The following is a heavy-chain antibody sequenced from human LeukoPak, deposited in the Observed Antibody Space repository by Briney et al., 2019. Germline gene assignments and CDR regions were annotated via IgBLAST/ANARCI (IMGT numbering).Heavy chain of an antibody. J-gene: IGHJ3*02. CDR2: INPNSGGT. D-gene: IGHD3-22*01. CDR1: GYTFTGYY. V-gene: IGHV1-2*02. CDR3: ARDSSPNYYDSSINAFDI. Sequence: APVKVSCKASGYTFTGYYMHWVRQAPGQGLEWMGWINPNSGGTNYAQKFQGRVTMTRDTSISTAYMELSRLRSDDTAVYYCARDSSPNYYDSSINAFDIWGQGTMVTVSS.